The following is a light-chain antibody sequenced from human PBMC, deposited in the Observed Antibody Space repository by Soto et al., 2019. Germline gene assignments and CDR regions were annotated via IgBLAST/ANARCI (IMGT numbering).Light chain of an antibody. Sequence: DIVMTQSPDSLAVSLGERATINCKSSQSVLYSSNNKNYLAWYQQKPGQPPKLLIFWASTRESGVPDRFSGIGYGTDFTLTICSLQAEDVAIYYCQQFSGTPYTFGQGTRLEI. CDR1: QSVLYSSNNKNY. CDR3: QQFSGTPYT. J-gene: IGKJ2*01. V-gene: IGKV4-1*01. CDR2: WAS.